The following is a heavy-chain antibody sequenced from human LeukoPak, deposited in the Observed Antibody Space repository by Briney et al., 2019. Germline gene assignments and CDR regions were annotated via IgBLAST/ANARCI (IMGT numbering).Heavy chain of an antibody. V-gene: IGHV3-53*05. CDR3: AKVHLEDDAFDI. Sequence: GGSLRLSCAASGFTVSSNYMSWVRQAPGKGLEWVSVIYSGGSTYYADSVKGRFTISRDNSKNTLYLQMNSLRAEDTAVYYCAKVHLEDDAFDIWGQGTMVTVSS. CDR2: IYSGGST. J-gene: IGHJ3*02. CDR1: GFTVSSNY. D-gene: IGHD5-24*01.